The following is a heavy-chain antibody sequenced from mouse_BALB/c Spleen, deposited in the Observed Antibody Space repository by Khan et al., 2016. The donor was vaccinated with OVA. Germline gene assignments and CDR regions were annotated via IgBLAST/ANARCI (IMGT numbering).Heavy chain of an antibody. J-gene: IGHJ3*01. CDR3: GRNYEYDEGFAY. CDR2: IWSGGTT. Sequence: VQLQESGPGLVQPSQSLSITCTVSGFSLTSYGVHWVRQSPGKGLEWLGVIWSGGTTDYNAPFISRLSISKDNSKSQVFFKMNSLQANDTANACWGRNYEYDEGFAYWGQGTLVTVSA. V-gene: IGHV2-2*02. D-gene: IGHD2-4*01. CDR1: GFSLTSYG.